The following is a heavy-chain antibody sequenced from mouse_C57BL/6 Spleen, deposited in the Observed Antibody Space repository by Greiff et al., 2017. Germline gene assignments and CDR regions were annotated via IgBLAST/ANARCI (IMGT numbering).Heavy chain of an antibody. CDR3: ARRENGNYDYAMDY. V-gene: IGHV1-59*01. D-gene: IGHD2-1*01. CDR1: GYTFTSYW. J-gene: IGHJ4*01. CDR2: IDPSDSYT. Sequence: QVQLQQPGAELVRPGTSVKLSCKASGYTFTSYWMHWVKQRPGQGLEWIGVIDPSDSYTNYNQKFKGKATLTVDTSSSTAYMQLSSLTSEDSAVYYCARRENGNYDYAMDYWGQGTSVTVSS.